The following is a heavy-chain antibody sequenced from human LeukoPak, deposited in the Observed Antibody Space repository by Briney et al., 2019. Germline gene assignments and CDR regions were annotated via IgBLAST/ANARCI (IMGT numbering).Heavy chain of an antibody. V-gene: IGHV3-20*04. D-gene: IGHD3-10*01. CDR1: GFTFDDYG. CDR3: ARRVDGSGRYRGYYYYYMDV. J-gene: IGHJ6*03. CDR2: INWNGAST. Sequence: GGSLRLSCAASGFTFDDYGMSWVRQAPGKGLEWVSGINWNGASTGYADSVKGRFTISRDNAKNSLYLQMNSLRAEDTALYYCARRVDGSGRYRGYYYYYMDVWGKGTTVTISS.